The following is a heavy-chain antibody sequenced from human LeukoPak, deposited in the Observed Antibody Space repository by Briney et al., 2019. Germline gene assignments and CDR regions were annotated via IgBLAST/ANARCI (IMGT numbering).Heavy chain of an antibody. Sequence: ASVKVSCKASGYTFTSYGISWVRQAPGQGLEWMGGIIPIFGTANYAQKFQGRVTITADESTSTAYMELSSLRSEDTAVYYCASDTAMGTSWGQGTLVTVSS. CDR3: ASDTAMGTS. D-gene: IGHD5-18*01. J-gene: IGHJ4*02. CDR1: GYTFTSYG. CDR2: IIPIFGTA. V-gene: IGHV1-69*13.